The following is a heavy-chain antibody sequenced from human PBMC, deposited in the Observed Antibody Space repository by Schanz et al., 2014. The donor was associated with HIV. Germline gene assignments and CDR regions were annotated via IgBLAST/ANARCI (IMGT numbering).Heavy chain of an antibody. J-gene: IGHJ4*02. CDR2: ISGSGVST. CDR3: AKPEYDSSGNSQSHFDY. V-gene: IGHV3-23*04. Sequence: EVQLVESGGGLVQPGGSLRLSCAASGFTFSSYSMNWVRQAPGKGLEWVSSISGSGVSTFYAGSVKGRFAISRDKSKNTLYLQMTTLRTEDTAVYYCAKPEYDSSGNSQSHFDYWGQGTLVTVSS. CDR1: GFTFSSYS. D-gene: IGHD3-22*01.